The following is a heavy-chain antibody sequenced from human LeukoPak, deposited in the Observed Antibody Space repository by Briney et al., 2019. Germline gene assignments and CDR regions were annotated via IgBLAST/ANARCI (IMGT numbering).Heavy chain of an antibody. D-gene: IGHD6-19*01. J-gene: IGHJ4*02. CDR1: GGSISSSY. CDR2: IYYSGST. Sequence: SQTLSLTCTVSGGSISSSYWTWIRQPPRKGLEWVGGIYYSGSTNYNPSLKSRVTISVDTSKNQFSLHLSSVTAADTAVYYCARHYSGGPQYFDYWGQGTLVTVSS. V-gene: IGHV4-59*08. CDR3: ARHYSGGPQYFDY.